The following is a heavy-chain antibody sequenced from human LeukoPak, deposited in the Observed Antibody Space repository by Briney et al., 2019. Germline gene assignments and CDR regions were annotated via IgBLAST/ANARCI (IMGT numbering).Heavy chain of an antibody. CDR3: ARDNNGWGLRQYYDILTGYYNLTRGYGMDV. Sequence: ASVKVSCKASGYTFTGNFIHWVRQAPGQGLEWMGIINPSGGSTSYAQKFQGRVTMTRDTSTSTVYMELSSLRSEDTAVYYCARDNNGWGLRQYYDILTGYYNLTRGYGMDVWGQGTTVTVSS. J-gene: IGHJ6*02. CDR1: GYTFTGNF. V-gene: IGHV1-46*01. D-gene: IGHD3-9*01. CDR2: INPSGGST.